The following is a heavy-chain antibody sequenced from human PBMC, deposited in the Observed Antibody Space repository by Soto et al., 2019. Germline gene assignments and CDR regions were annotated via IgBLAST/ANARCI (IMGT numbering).Heavy chain of an antibody. CDR3: AKDKASGGY. CDR2: ISTRSDI. D-gene: IGHD2-15*01. CDR1: GFTSSGYS. V-gene: IGHV3-21*04. Sequence: GGSLRLSCAASGFTSSGYSMNWVRQAPGKGLEWVASISTRSDIYYADSVKGRFTISRDNSKNTLYLQMDSLRAEDTAMYYCAKDKASGGYWGQGTRVTVSS. J-gene: IGHJ4*02.